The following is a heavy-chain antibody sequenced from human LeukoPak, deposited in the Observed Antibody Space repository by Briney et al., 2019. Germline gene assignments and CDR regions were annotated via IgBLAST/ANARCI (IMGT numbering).Heavy chain of an antibody. D-gene: IGHD3-22*01. CDR3: AREFGYYDSSGYYFDAFDI. CDR1: GYTFTSYG. Sequence: ASVKVSCKASGYTFTSYGISWVRQAPGQGLEWMGWISAYNGNTNYAQKLQGRVTMTTDTSTSTAYMELRSLRSDDTAVYYCAREFGYYDSSGYYFDAFDIWGQGTMVTVSS. V-gene: IGHV1-18*01. CDR2: ISAYNGNT. J-gene: IGHJ3*02.